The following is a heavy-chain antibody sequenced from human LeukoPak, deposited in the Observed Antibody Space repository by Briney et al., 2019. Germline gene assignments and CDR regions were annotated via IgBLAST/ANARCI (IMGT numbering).Heavy chain of an antibody. Sequence: ASVKVSCKASGYTFTSYYMHWVRQAPGQGLEWMGWINPNSDGTNYVQKFQGRVTMTRDTSISTAYMELNGLRSDDTAVYYCARGGSSWYSELDSWGQGTLVTVSS. V-gene: IGHV1-2*02. D-gene: IGHD6-13*01. J-gene: IGHJ4*02. CDR1: GYTFTSYY. CDR2: INPNSDGT. CDR3: ARGGSSWYSELDS.